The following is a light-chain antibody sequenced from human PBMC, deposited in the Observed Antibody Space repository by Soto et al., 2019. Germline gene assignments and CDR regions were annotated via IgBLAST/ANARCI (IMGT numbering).Light chain of an antibody. Sequence: QSVLTQPPSVSGAPGQRVTISCTGTSSNIGAGYDVHWYQQLPGTAPKLLIFGNNNRPLGVPDRFFGSKSGTSASLAITGLQADDEADYYCQSYDSSLSVVFGGGTKVTVL. CDR1: SSNIGAGYD. CDR3: QSYDSSLSVV. V-gene: IGLV1-40*01. J-gene: IGLJ3*02. CDR2: GNN.